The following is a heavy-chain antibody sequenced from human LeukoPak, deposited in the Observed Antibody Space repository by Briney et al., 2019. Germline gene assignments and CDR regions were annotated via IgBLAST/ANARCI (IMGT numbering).Heavy chain of an antibody. V-gene: IGHV4-59*12. J-gene: IGHJ4*02. CDR2: VYSSGST. D-gene: IGHD6-19*01. CDR3: ASLPRPGIAVAGTDY. CDR1: GGSISSFY. Sequence: SETLSLTCTVSGGSISSFYWSWIRQPPGKGLEWIGYVYSSGSTNYNPSLKSRVTISVDASKNQVSLKLSSVTAADTAVYYCASLPRPGIAVAGTDYWGQGTLVTVSS.